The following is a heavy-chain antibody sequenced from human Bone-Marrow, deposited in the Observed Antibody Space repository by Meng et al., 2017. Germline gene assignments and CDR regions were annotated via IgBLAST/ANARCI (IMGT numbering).Heavy chain of an antibody. V-gene: IGHV3-66*01. CDR3: ARSFIAAAGGGY. D-gene: IGHD6-13*01. CDR1: GFTVSNNY. J-gene: IGHJ4*02. CDR2: IDSGGNT. Sequence: EVQLVESGGGLVQPGGSLSLSCSASGFTVSNNYMSWVRQAPGKGLEWVAYIDSGGNTFYADSVKGRFIISRDNSKNTLSLQMNSLRAEDTAVYYCARSFIAAAGGGYWGQGTLVTVSS.